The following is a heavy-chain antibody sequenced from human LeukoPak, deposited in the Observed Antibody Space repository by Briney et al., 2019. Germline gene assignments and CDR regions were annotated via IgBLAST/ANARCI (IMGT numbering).Heavy chain of an antibody. CDR2: IRYDGSNK. CDR3: ARVGSSMIYAFDI. V-gene: IGHV3-30*02. Sequence: GGSLRLSCAASGFTFSSYGMHWVRQAPGKGLEWVAFIRYDGSNKYYADSVKGRFTISRDNSKNTLYLQMNSLRAEDTAVYYCARVGSSMIYAFDIWGQGTMVTVSS. CDR1: GFTFSSYG. D-gene: IGHD3-22*01. J-gene: IGHJ3*02.